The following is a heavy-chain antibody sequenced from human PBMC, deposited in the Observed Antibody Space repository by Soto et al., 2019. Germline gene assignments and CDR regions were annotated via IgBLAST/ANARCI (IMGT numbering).Heavy chain of an antibody. V-gene: IGHV3-33*08. CDR3: ARGEWDLDY. J-gene: IGHJ4*02. CDR2: IWYDATNI. Sequence: PGGSLRLSCAASGFTFSSHWMSWVRQAPGKGLEWVAMIWYDATNIYYGDSVKGRFTISRDNSKNTLFLQMNSLTTEDTAVYYCARGEWDLDYWGQGTLVTVSS. D-gene: IGHD1-26*01. CDR1: GFTFSSHW.